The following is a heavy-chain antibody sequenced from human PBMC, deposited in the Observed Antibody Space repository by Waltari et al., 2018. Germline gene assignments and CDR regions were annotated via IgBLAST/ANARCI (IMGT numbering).Heavy chain of an antibody. J-gene: IGHJ4*02. Sequence: QVQLQESGPGLVKPSETLSLPCPVPGCLHSSYYWHGIRQPPGKGLEWIGYIYYSGSTNYNPSLKSRVTISVDTSKNQFSLKLSSVTAADTAVYYCARGGHYDILMDYWGQGTLVTVSS. D-gene: IGHD3-9*01. CDR3: ARGGHYDILMDY. CDR1: GCLHSSYY. CDR2: IYYSGST. V-gene: IGHV4-59*13.